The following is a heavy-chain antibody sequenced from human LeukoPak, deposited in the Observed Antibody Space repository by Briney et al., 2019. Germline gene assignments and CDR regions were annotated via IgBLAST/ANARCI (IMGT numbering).Heavy chain of an antibody. Sequence: GGSLRLSCAAFGFTFSSYWMSWVRQAPGKGLEWVANIKQDGSEKYYVDSVKGRFTISRDNAKNPLYLQMNSLRAEDTAVYYCARAPYYDFWSGYNFDYWGQGTLVTVSS. V-gene: IGHV3-7*01. J-gene: IGHJ4*02. CDR3: ARAPYYDFWSGYNFDY. CDR2: IKQDGSEK. CDR1: GFTFSSYW. D-gene: IGHD3-3*01.